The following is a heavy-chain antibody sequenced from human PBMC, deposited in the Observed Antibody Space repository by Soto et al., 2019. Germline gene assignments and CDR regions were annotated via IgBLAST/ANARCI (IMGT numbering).Heavy chain of an antibody. D-gene: IGHD3-22*01. V-gene: IGHV1-69*06. CDR1: GGTFGSDA. Sequence: QVHLMQSGAEVKKPGSSVKVSCKASGGTFGSDAITWVRQAPGQGLEWVGRIIPIFGTTNYAQNLQGRVTISADKSTLTSYMELHSLTSADTALYYCARDRTDSGYYTNWLDPWGQGPQVTVSS. CDR2: IIPIFGTT. J-gene: IGHJ5*02. CDR3: ARDRTDSGYYTNWLDP.